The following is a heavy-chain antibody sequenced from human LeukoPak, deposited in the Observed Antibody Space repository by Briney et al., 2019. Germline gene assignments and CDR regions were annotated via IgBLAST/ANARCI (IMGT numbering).Heavy chain of an antibody. Sequence: GGSLRLSCAASGFRFSTYWMSWVRQAPGKGLEWVANIKQDGSEKYYADSVKGRFTISRDNGKNSVYLQMNSLRAEDTAVYYCVRDSDGSAYHVSGSGFDFWGQGTLVTVSS. J-gene: IGHJ4*02. V-gene: IGHV3-7*01. CDR2: IKQDGSEK. D-gene: IGHD5-24*01. CDR3: VRDSDGSAYHVSGSGFDF. CDR1: GFRFSTYW.